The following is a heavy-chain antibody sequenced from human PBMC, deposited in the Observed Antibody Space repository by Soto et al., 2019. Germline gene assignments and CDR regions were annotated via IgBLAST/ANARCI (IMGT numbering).Heavy chain of an antibody. D-gene: IGHD6-19*01. Sequence: PSETLSLTCTVSGGPISSYYWSWIRQPPGKGLEWIGYIYYSGSTNYNPSLKSRVTISVDTSKNQFSLKLSSVTAADTAAYYCARFGSSGWWGGFYYYYGMDVWGQGTTVTVS. CDR2: IYYSGST. CDR1: GGPISSYY. CDR3: ARFGSSGWWGGFYYYYGMDV. V-gene: IGHV4-59*01. J-gene: IGHJ6*02.